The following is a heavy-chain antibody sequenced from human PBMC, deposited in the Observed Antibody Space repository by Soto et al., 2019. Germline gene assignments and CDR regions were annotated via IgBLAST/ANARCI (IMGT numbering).Heavy chain of an antibody. CDR2: ISAYNGNT. J-gene: IGHJ6*02. V-gene: IGHV1-18*01. D-gene: IGHD5-18*01. CDR1: GYTFTSYG. CDR3: ARVKYSTPYYYYSGMDV. Sequence: QVQLVQSGAEVKKPGASVKVSCKASGYTFTSYGISWARQAPGQGLEWMGWISAYNGNTNAAQKLQGRVTMTTDTSTSTANIELRSVRSDDTAVYYCARVKYSTPYYYYSGMDVWGQGTTVTVSS.